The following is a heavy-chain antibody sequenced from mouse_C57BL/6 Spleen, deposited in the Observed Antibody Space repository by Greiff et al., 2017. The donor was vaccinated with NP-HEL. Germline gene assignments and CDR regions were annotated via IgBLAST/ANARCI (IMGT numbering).Heavy chain of an antibody. J-gene: IGHJ2*01. CDR1: GFSFTSYG. V-gene: IGHV2-2*01. Sequence: VQLVESGPGLVQPSQSLSITCTVSGFSFTSYGVHWVRQSPGKGLEWLGAIWSGGSTDYNAAFISRLSISKDNSKSQVFFKMNSLQADDTAIYYCAKEIDDYVLFDYWGQGTTLTVSS. CDR3: AKEIDDYVLFDY. CDR2: IWSGGST. D-gene: IGHD2-4*01.